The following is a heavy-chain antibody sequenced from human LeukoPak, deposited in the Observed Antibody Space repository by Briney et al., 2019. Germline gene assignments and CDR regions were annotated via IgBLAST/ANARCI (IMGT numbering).Heavy chain of an antibody. CDR2: IYYSGST. D-gene: IGHD6-19*01. Sequence: SETLSLTCTASGGSISRYYWSWIRQPPGKGLEWIGYIYYSGSTNYPPSLKSRVTISVDTSKSQFSLKLSSVTAADTAVYYCASGSSGGNPYCFDYWGQGTLVTVSS. J-gene: IGHJ4*02. CDR3: ASGSSGGNPYCFDY. V-gene: IGHV4-59*01. CDR1: GGSISRYY.